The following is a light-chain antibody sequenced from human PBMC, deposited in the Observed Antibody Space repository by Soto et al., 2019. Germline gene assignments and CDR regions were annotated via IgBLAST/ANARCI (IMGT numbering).Light chain of an antibody. J-gene: IGLJ1*01. V-gene: IGLV2-11*01. CDR2: DVA. CDR3: CSYAGDLYV. Sequence: QSALTQPRSVSGSPGQSVTISCTGTNGDVGRYNYVSWYQQLPGKAPKPLLYDVAKRPSGVPDRFSGSKSGSAASLIISGLQADDEADYFCCSYAGDLYVFGSGTNVTV. CDR1: NGDVGRYNY.